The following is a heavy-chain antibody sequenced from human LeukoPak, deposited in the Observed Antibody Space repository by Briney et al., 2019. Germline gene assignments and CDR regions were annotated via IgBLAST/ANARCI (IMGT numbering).Heavy chain of an antibody. J-gene: IGHJ4*02. CDR3: ARGMAPDYSDY. CDR1: GGSISSYY. CDR2: IYYSGST. D-gene: IGHD5-24*01. Sequence: SETLTLTCTVSGGSISSYYWSWIRQPPGKGLEWIGYIYYSGSTNYNPSLESRVTISVDTSKNQFSLKLSSVTAADTAVYYCARGMAPDYSDYCGQGTLVTVSS. V-gene: IGHV4-59*01.